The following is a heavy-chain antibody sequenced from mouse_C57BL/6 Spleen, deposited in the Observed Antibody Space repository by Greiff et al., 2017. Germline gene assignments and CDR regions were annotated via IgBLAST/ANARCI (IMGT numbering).Heavy chain of an antibody. Sequence: EVQLQQSVAELVRPGASVKLSCTASGYNIKNTYMPWVKQRPGQGLEWIGWIDPAIGNTKYAPKFQGKATLTADTSSSTAYLQRISLTYEDTAIYYCARSPDYWGQGTTLTVSA. CDR1: GYNIKNTY. CDR2: IDPAIGNT. V-gene: IGHV14-3*01. J-gene: IGHJ2*01. CDR3: ARSPDY.